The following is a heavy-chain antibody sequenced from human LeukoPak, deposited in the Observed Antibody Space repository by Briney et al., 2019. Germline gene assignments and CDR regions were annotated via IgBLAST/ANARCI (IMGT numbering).Heavy chain of an antibody. CDR1: GDSVSSNSAA. CDR3: ARTYYYGSGTRGWGKKYYFDY. V-gene: IGHV6-1*01. D-gene: IGHD3-10*01. CDR2: TYYRSKWYN. Sequence: SQTLSLTCAISGDSVSSNSAAWNWIRQSPSRGPEWLGRTYYRSKWYNDYAVSVKSRITINPDTSKNQFSLQLNSVTPEDTAVYYCARTYYYGSGTRGWGKKYYFDYWGQGTLVTVSS. J-gene: IGHJ4*02.